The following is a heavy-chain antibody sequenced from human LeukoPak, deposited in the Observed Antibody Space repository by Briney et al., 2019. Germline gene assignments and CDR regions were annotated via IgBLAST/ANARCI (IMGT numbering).Heavy chain of an antibody. Sequence: SQTLSLTCTVSGGSISSGSYYWSWTRQPAGKGLEWIGRIYTSGSTNYNPSLKSRVTISVDTSKNQFSLKLSSVTAADTAVYYCARGYFDWLSTYFDYWGQGTLVTVSS. V-gene: IGHV4-61*02. J-gene: IGHJ4*02. CDR3: ARGYFDWLSTYFDY. D-gene: IGHD3-9*01. CDR1: GGSISSGSYY. CDR2: IYTSGST.